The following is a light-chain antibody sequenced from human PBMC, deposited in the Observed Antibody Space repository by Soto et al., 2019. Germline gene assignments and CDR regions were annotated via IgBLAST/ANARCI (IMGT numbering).Light chain of an antibody. Sequence: EIVLTQSPATLSLSPGERATLSCRASQSVSSYLAWYQQKPGQAPRLLIYDASSRATGIPARFSGSGSGTEFPLTISSLEPEDFAVYYCQQRGYTFGQGTKLEIK. CDR2: DAS. CDR1: QSVSSY. CDR3: QQRGYT. V-gene: IGKV3-11*01. J-gene: IGKJ2*01.